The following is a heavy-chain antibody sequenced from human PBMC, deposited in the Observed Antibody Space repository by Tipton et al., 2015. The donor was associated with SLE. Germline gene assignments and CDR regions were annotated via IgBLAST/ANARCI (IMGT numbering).Heavy chain of an antibody. V-gene: IGHV4-61*02. CDR3: ARGTWFGDLRYNWVDS. J-gene: IGHJ5*01. Sequence: TLSLTCSVSGDSISSNNFFWTWIRQPAGKGLEWIGRVYGGGTPDYRPSLKSRVFFSVDTSKNHFSLRLTSVTAADTAIYYCARGTWFGDLRYNWVDSWGQGILVTVSS. CDR2: VYGGGTP. D-gene: IGHD3-10*01. CDR1: GDSISSNNFF.